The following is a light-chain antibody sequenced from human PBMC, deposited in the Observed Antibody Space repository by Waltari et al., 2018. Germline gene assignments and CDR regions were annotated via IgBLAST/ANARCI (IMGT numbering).Light chain of an antibody. CDR2: GAA. J-gene: IGKJ1*01. Sequence: EIVLTQSPGTLSLSPGDRATLSCRASQSISKYLAWYQQKPGQAPRLLLYGAASTATGIPDRLSGSGSGTDFSLTISRLEPEDFAVYYCQHYVSLPATFGQGTKVEIE. CDR1: QSISKY. V-gene: IGKV3-20*01. CDR3: QHYVSLPAT.